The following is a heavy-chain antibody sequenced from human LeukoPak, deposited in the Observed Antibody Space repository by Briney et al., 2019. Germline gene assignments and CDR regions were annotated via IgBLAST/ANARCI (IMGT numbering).Heavy chain of an antibody. Sequence: PSETLSLTCTVSGVSISSSDYYWGWVRQPPGTGLEWIGSIYYTGRTFYNPPIKSRVAISEDSSKNQFSLKLPSVTAADAAVYYCARHRTAINNYCPYDAFDIWGQGAMVTVSS. J-gene: IGHJ3*02. V-gene: IGHV4-39*01. CDR2: IYYTGRT. D-gene: IGHD1-20*01. CDR3: ARHRTAINNYCPYDAFDI. CDR1: GVSISSSDYY.